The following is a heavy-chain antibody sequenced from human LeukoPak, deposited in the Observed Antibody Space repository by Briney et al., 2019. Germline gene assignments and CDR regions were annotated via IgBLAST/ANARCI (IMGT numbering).Heavy chain of an antibody. CDR3: ARDPGDYGGNRFDY. D-gene: IGHD4-23*01. V-gene: IGHV1-2*02. CDR2: INPNSGGA. CDR1: GYTFTVYY. Sequence: ASVKVSCKASGYTFTVYYLHWVRQAPGQGLEWMGWINPNSGGANYAQKFQGRITMTRDTSISTAYMELSRLRSDDTAVYYCARDPGDYGGNRFDYWGQGTLVTVSS. J-gene: IGHJ4*02.